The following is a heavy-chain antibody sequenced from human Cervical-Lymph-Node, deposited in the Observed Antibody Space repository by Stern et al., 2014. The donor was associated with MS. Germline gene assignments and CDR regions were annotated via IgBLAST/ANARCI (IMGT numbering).Heavy chain of an antibody. V-gene: IGHV4-59*08. J-gene: IGHJ4*02. CDR1: GGSISSYY. CDR3: ARYSSSSGGLDY. D-gene: IGHD6-6*01. CDR2: IYYGGTT. Sequence: QVQLQESGPGLVKPSETLSLTCTVSGGSISSYYWSWIRQPPGKGLEWIGYIYYGGTTNYTPPLKSRVPISVDTPKNQFSLKLSSVTAADTAVYYCARYSSSSGGLDYWGQGTLVTVSS.